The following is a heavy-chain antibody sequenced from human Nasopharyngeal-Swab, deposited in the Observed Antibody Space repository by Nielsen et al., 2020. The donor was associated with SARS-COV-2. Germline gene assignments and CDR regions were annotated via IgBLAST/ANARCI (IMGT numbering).Heavy chain of an antibody. CDR2: ISSSSSYT. CDR1: GFTFGDYY. V-gene: IGHV3-11*06. J-gene: IGHJ3*02. CDR3: ARCVREHRKPHAFDI. Sequence: GESLKISCAASGFTFGDYYMSWIRQAPGKGLEWVSYISSSSSYTNYADSVKGRFTISRDNAKNSLYLQMNSLRAEDTAVYYCARCVREHRKPHAFDIWGQGTMVTVSS. D-gene: IGHD1-14*01.